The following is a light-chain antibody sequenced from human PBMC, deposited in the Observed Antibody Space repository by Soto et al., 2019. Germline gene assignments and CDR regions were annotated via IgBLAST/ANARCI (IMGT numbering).Light chain of an antibody. CDR1: QAIGDH. Sequence: DIQMTQSPSSLSASVGDTVTVTCRASQAIGDHLAWFQQQPGKVPQRLIYSVSTLHTGAPSRFSGSGSETAFTLTINKPKPENFAGFFGLQPYTYHPSFGTGT. CDR2: SVS. V-gene: IGKV1-17*03. CDR3: LQPYTYHPS. J-gene: IGKJ5*01.